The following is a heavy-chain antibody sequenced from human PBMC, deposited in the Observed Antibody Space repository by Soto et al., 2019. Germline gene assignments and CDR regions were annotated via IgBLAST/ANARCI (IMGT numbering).Heavy chain of an antibody. CDR2: ISGSGGST. V-gene: IGHV3-23*01. CDR1: GFTFSSYA. Sequence: GGSLRLSCAASGFTFSSYAMSWVRQAPGKGLEWVSAISGSGGSTYYADSVKGRFTISGDNSKNTLYLQMNSLRAEDTAVYYCAKFGSPSWLRAPFDYWGQGTLVTVSS. J-gene: IGHJ4*02. CDR3: AKFGSPSWLRAPFDY. D-gene: IGHD5-12*01.